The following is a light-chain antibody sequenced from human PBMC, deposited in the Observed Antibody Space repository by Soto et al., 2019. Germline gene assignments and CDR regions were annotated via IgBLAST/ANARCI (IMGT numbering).Light chain of an antibody. J-gene: IGLJ2*01. CDR3: QSFDTSLSGFVV. CDR1: SSNIGAGYD. CDR2: DNN. Sequence: QPVLTQPPSMSGAPGQRVTISCTGRSSNIGAGYDVHWYQQHPGTAPKLLIFDNNNRPSGVPDRFSGSKSDTSASLAITGLQAEDEADCYCQSFDTSLSGFVVFGGGTKLTVL. V-gene: IGLV1-40*01.